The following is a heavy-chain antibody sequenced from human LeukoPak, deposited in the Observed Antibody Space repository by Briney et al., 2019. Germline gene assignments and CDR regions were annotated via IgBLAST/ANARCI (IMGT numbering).Heavy chain of an antibody. V-gene: IGHV1-2*02. Sequence: GASVKVSFKASGYTFTGYYMHWVRQAPGQGLEWMGWINPNSGGTNYAQKFQGRVTMTRDTSISTAYMELSRLRSDDTAVYYCARTGALVPTVRGVIRWFDPWGQGTLVTVSS. CDR1: GYTFTGYY. J-gene: IGHJ5*02. D-gene: IGHD3-10*01. CDR3: ARTGALVPTVRGVIRWFDP. CDR2: INPNSGGT.